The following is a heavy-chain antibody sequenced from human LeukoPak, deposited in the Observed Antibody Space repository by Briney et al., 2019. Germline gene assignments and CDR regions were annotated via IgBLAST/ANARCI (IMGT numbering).Heavy chain of an antibody. Sequence: GGSLRLSCEASGFIFTTSAISWVRQAPGKGLEWVSFISSGGSTYYADSVKGRFTISRDNSKNTLYLQMNSLRAEDTAVYYCAKVKEVVYSSGRRGGFDYWGQGTLVTVSS. D-gene: IGHD6-19*01. CDR2: ISSGGST. V-gene: IGHV3-23*01. CDR3: AKVKEVVYSSGRRGGFDY. J-gene: IGHJ4*02. CDR1: GFIFTTSA.